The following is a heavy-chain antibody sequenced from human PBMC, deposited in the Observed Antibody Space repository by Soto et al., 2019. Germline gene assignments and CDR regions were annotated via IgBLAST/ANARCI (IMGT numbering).Heavy chain of an antibody. J-gene: IGHJ3*02. CDR3: AKDYGDAFDI. CDR2: ISGSGGST. V-gene: IGHV3-23*01. Sequence: GGSLRLSCAASGVPFSSYAMSWVRQAPGKGLEWVSAISGSGGSTYYADSVKGRFTIPRDNSKNTLYLQMNSLRAEDTAVYYCAKDYGDAFDIWGQGTMVTVSS. CDR1: GVPFSSYA. D-gene: IGHD4-17*01.